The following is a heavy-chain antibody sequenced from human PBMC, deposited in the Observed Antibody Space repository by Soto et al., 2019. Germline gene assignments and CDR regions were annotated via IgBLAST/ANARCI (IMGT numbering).Heavy chain of an antibody. Sequence: GSGPTLVNPTETLTLTCNISGFSLTTREISVAWIRQPPGKALEWLAFIDGSDNKKFSKFLRTRLTLSKDTSKNRLVLTMTDMIPGDTGTFFCGCMLKGVTSDWLHIDYWGQGTLVTVSS. J-gene: IGHJ4*02. D-gene: IGHD2-21*02. V-gene: IGHV2-70*13. CDR3: GCMLKGVTSDWLHIDY. CDR1: GFSLTTREIS. CDR2: IDGSDNK.